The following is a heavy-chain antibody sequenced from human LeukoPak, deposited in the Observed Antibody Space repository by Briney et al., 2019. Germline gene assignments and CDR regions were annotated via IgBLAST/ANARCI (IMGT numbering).Heavy chain of an antibody. D-gene: IGHD2-15*01. Sequence: SETLSLTCTVSGGSISSYYWSWIRQPPGKGLEWIGYIYYSGSTNYSPSLKSRVTISVDTSKNQFSLKLSSVTAADTAVYYCATLGYCSAGSCWGQGTMVTVSS. V-gene: IGHV4-59*08. CDR3: ATLGYCSAGSC. CDR1: GGSISSYY. J-gene: IGHJ3*01. CDR2: IYYSGST.